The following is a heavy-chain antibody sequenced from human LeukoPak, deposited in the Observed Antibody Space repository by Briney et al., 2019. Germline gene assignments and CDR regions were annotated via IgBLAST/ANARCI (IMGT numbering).Heavy chain of an antibody. J-gene: IGHJ4*02. D-gene: IGHD2-15*01. CDR2: ISDSGGST. CDR1: GFIFSTHA. Sequence: GGSLRLSCVASGFIFSTHAMSWVRLAPGRGLEWVSTISDSGGSTYYAASVKGRFAISRDNSMSTLSLQMKSLRVEDTALYYCARGYCSGGSCAWGLFDSWGQGTLVTVSS. CDR3: ARGYCSGGSCAWGLFDS. V-gene: IGHV3-23*01.